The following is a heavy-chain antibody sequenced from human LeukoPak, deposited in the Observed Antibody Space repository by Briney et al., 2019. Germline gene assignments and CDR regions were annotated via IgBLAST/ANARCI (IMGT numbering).Heavy chain of an antibody. Sequence: GASVNVSCKASVYTFTGYYMHWVRQAPGQGLDWMGWINPNSGGTNYAQRFQGRVTMTRDTSISTAYMELSRLRSDDTAVYYCARRSQWLVYDYWGQGTLVTVSS. V-gene: IGHV1-2*02. CDR3: ARRSQWLVYDY. CDR1: VYTFTGYY. CDR2: INPNSGGT. D-gene: IGHD6-19*01. J-gene: IGHJ4*02.